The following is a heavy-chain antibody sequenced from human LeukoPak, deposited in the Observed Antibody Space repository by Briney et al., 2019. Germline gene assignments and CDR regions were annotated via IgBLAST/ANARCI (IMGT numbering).Heavy chain of an antibody. J-gene: IGHJ6*03. CDR3: ARDGSVGYMDV. CDR2: IYYSGST. CDR1: GGSISSDNYY. D-gene: IGHD4-23*01. V-gene: IGHV4-39*07. Sequence: SETLSLTCTVSGGSISSDNYYWGWIRQPPGKGLEFIGSIYYSGSTYYNPSLKSRVTISVDTSKNQFSLKLSSVTAADTAVYYCARDGSVGYMDVWGKGTTVTISS.